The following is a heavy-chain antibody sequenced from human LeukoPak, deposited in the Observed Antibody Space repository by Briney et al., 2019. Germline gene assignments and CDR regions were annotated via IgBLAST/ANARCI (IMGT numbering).Heavy chain of an antibody. CDR3: AKDVYYYGSGSYAAFDY. CDR2: TSGSGGTT. CDR1: GFTFSNYA. Sequence: GGSLRLSCAASGFTFSNYAMSWVRQAPGKGLGWVSGTSGSGGTTFYADSVKGRFTISRDNSKDTLYLQMHSLRAEDTAVYYCAKDVYYYGSGSYAAFDYWGQGTLVTVSS. J-gene: IGHJ4*02. D-gene: IGHD3-10*01. V-gene: IGHV3-23*01.